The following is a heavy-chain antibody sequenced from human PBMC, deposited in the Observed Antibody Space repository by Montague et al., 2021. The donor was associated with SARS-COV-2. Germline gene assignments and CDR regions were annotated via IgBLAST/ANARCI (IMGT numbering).Heavy chain of an antibody. Sequence: SLRLSCAASGFTFSSYSINWVRQAPGKGLEWVSSISKISDYIYYADSVKGRFTISRDSAKNSLYLQMNSLRAEDTAVYYCARSSRDSGAWYGMDVWGQGTTVTVSS. CDR3: ARSSRDSGAWYGMDV. J-gene: IGHJ6*02. V-gene: IGHV3-21*01. CDR2: ISKISDYI. CDR1: GFTFSSYS. D-gene: IGHD3-10*01.